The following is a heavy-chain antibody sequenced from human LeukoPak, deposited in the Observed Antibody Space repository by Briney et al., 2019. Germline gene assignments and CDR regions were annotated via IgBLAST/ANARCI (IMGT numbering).Heavy chain of an antibody. CDR3: AKDYGSSSTNWFDP. CDR2: ISGGGGST. D-gene: IGHD6-6*01. CDR1: GFTFSTYA. V-gene: IGHV3-23*01. J-gene: IGHJ5*02. Sequence: GGSLRLSCTASGFTFSTYAMSWVRQAPGKGLEWVSAISGGGGSTYYADSVKGRFTISRDNSKNTLYLQMNSLRAEDTAVYYCAKDYGSSSTNWFDPWGQGTLVTVSS.